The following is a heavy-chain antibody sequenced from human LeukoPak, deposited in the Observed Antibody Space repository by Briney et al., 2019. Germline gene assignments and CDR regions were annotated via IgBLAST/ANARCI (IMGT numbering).Heavy chain of an antibody. CDR3: AREKWELLARDAFDI. CDR2: ISSSSSYI. CDR1: GFTFSSYS. V-gene: IGHV3-21*01. D-gene: IGHD1-26*01. Sequence: PGGSLRLSCAASGFTFSSYSMNWVRQAPGKGLEWVSSISSSSSYIHYADSVKGRFTISRDNAKNSLYLQMNSLRAEDTAVYYCAREKWELLARDAFDIWAKGQWSASLQ. J-gene: IGHJ3*02.